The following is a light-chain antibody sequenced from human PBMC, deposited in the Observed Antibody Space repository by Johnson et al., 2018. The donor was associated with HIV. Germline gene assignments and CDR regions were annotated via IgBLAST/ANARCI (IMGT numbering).Light chain of an antibody. CDR2: DNN. J-gene: IGLJ1*01. CDR1: SSNIGNNY. V-gene: IGLV1-51*01. CDR3: GTWDSSLSAEV. Sequence: QSVLTQPPSVSAAPGQKVTISCSGSSSNIGNNYVSWYQQLPGTALKLLIYDNNKRPSGIPDRFSGSQSGTSATLGITGLQTGDEADYYCGTWDSSLSAEVFGTGTKVTVL.